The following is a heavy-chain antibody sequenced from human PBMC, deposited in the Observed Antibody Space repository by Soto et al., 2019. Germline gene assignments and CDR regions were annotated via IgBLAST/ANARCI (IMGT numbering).Heavy chain of an antibody. CDR3: ASPDTYCGGDCYYYNHDMDV. CDR2: IIPIFGTA. D-gene: IGHD2-21*02. J-gene: IGHJ6*02. Sequence: ASVKVSCKASGGTFSSYAISWVRQAPGQGLEWMGGIIPIFGTANYAQKFQGRVTITADESTSTAYMELNSLRSEDTAVYYCASPDTYCGGDCYYYNHDMDVWGQGTTVTVSS. V-gene: IGHV1-69*13. CDR1: GGTFSSYA.